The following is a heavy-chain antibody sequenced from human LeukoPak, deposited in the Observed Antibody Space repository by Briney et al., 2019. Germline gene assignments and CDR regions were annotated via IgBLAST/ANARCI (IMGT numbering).Heavy chain of an antibody. V-gene: IGHV3-7*04. CDR1: GFTFSSYW. D-gene: IGHD2-2*02. CDR2: IKQDGSAK. J-gene: IGHJ4*02. Sequence: GGSLRLSCAASGFTFSSYWMTWVRQAPGKGLEWVANIKQDGSAKHYVGSVQGRFTISRDNAKTSLYLQMNSLRAEDTAVYYCARDYYTSGTHDFWGQGTLVTVSS. CDR3: ARDYYTSGTHDF.